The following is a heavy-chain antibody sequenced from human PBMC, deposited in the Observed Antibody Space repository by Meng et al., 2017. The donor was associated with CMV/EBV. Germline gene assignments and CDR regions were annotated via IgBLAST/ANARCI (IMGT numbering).Heavy chain of an antibody. J-gene: IGHJ3*02. CDR2: IIPIFGTA. CDR1: GGTFSSYA. D-gene: IGHD2-2*01. CDR3: ARDRGDCSSTSCLDAFDI. Sequence: SVKVSCKASGGTFSSYAVSWVRQAPGQGLEWMGGIIPIFGTANYAQKFQGRVTITTDESTSTAYTELSSLRSEDTAVYYCARDRGDCSSTSCLDAFDIWGQGTMVTVSS. V-gene: IGHV1-69*05.